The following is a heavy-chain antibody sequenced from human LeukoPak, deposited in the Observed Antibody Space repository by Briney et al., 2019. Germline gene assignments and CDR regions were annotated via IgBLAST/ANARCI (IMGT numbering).Heavy chain of an antibody. D-gene: IGHD4-17*01. CDR1: GGSFSGYY. Sequence: PSETLSLTCAVYGGSFSGYYWSWIRQPPGKGLEWIGEINHSGSTNYNPSLKSRVTISVDTSKNQFSLKLSSVTAAVTAVYYCARGQDYGIDYWGQGTLVTVSS. CDR2: INHSGST. V-gene: IGHV4-34*01. CDR3: ARGQDYGIDY. J-gene: IGHJ4*02.